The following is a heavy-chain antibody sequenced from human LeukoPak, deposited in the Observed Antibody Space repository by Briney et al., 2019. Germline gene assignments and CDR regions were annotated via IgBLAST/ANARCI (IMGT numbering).Heavy chain of an antibody. D-gene: IGHD7-27*01. J-gene: IGHJ4*02. Sequence: GGSLRLSCAASGFTFSTYAMSWVRQAPGKGLEWVSAISGGGSNTYYADSVKGRFTISRDNSKNTLYLQMNSLRAEDTAVYYCAKDGGLWVSAHWGDSWGRGTLVTVSS. CDR2: ISGGGSNT. CDR1: GFTFSTYA. CDR3: AKDGGLWVSAHWGDS. V-gene: IGHV3-23*01.